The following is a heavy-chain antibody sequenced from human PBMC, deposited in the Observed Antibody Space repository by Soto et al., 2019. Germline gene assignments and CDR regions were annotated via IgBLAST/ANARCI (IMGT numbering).Heavy chain of an antibody. V-gene: IGHV3-30-3*01. Sequence: GWLRRPGAASGCTFSSYAMHWVRQAPGKGLEWVAVISYDGSNKYYADSVKGRFTISRDNSKNTLYLQMNRLRAEDTAVYYSAREIVVVPAAPWTGGMDVWGQGTKVTVSS. J-gene: IGHJ6*02. CDR2: ISYDGSNK. CDR1: GCTFSSYA. CDR3: AREIVVVPAAPWTGGMDV. D-gene: IGHD2-2*01.